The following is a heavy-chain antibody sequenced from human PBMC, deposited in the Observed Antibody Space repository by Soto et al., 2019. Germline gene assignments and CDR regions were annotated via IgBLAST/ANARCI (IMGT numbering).Heavy chain of an antibody. CDR2: ISYDGSNK. D-gene: IGHD3-10*01. Sequence: GGFLRLSCAASGFTFSSYGMHWVRQAPGKGLEWVAVISYDGSNKYYADSVKGRFTISRDNSKNTLYLQMNSLRAEETAVYYCAKSYGSGSYSSLDAFDIWGQGTMVTVSS. J-gene: IGHJ3*02. CDR1: GFTFSSYG. V-gene: IGHV3-30*18. CDR3: AKSYGSGSYSSLDAFDI.